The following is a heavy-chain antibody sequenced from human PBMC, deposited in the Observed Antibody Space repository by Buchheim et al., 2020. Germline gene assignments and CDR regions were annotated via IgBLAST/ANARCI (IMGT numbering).Heavy chain of an antibody. V-gene: IGHV4-34*01. CDR3: AGMVPAAIGNWFDP. CDR1: GGSFSGYY. Sequence: QVQLQQWGAGLLKPSETLSLTCAVYGGSFSGYYWSWIRQPPGKGLEWIGEINHSGSTNYNPSLKSRVTISVDTSKNKFSLKLSSVTAADTAVYYCAGMVPAAIGNWFDPWGQGTL. D-gene: IGHD2-2*01. CDR2: INHSGST. J-gene: IGHJ5*02.